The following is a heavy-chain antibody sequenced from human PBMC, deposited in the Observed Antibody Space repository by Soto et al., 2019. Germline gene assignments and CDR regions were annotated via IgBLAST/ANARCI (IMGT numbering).Heavy chain of an antibody. CDR2: ISSSSSTI. CDR1: GFTFSSYS. CDR3: ARDGTKEAASWFRRGAYYYGLDV. J-gene: IGHJ6*02. V-gene: IGHV3-48*02. Sequence: GGSLRLSCAASGFTFSSYSMNWVRQAPGKGLEWVSYISSSSSTIYYADSLKGRFTISQDNSKNSLYLQMNSLRDEDTAVYYCARDGTKEAASWFRRGAYYYGLDVWGQGTTVTVSS. D-gene: IGHD3-10*01.